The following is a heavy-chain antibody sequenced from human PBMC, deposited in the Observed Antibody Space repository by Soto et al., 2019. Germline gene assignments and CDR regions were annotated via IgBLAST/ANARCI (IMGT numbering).Heavy chain of an antibody. J-gene: IGHJ6*02. V-gene: IGHV1-18*01. CDR3: ARFYGSGSYLNWYYYYYYGMDV. Sequence: GASGKVSCKASRYTFTSYGLSSVRQSPEQGLAWMAWISAYNGNTNYAQKLQDRVTMTTDTSTSTAYMELRSLRSDDTAVYYCARFYGSGSYLNWYYYYYYGMDVWGQGSTVTVSS. CDR1: RYTFTSYG. D-gene: IGHD3-10*01. CDR2: ISAYNGNT.